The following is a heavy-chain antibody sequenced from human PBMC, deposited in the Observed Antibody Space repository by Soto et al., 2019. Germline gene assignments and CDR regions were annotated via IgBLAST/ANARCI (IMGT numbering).Heavy chain of an antibody. CDR1: GYTFTGYY. CDR2: INPNRGGT. Sequence: ASVKVSCKASGYTFTGYYMHWVRQAPGQGLEWMGWINPNRGGTNYAQKFQGWVTMTRDTSISTAYMELSRLRSDDTAVYYCARDGERRDFWSGYYRPGGHYYYYYGMDVWGQGTTVTVSS. CDR3: ARDGERRDFWSGYYRPGGHYYYYYGMDV. J-gene: IGHJ6*02. D-gene: IGHD3-3*01. V-gene: IGHV1-2*04.